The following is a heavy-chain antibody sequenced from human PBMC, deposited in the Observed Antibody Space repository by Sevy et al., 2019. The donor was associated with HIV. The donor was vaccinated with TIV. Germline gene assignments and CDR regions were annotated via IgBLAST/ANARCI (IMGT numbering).Heavy chain of an antibody. Sequence: GGSLRLSCAASGFTFSSYSMNWVRQAPGKGLEWVSSISSSSSCIYYADAVKGRFTISRDNAKNSLYLQMNSLRAEDTTVYYCARVSLNNWNYRGAFDIWGQGTMVTVSS. CDR2: ISSSSSCI. V-gene: IGHV3-21*01. CDR1: GFTFSSYS. J-gene: IGHJ3*02. CDR3: ARVSLNNWNYRGAFDI. D-gene: IGHD1-7*01.